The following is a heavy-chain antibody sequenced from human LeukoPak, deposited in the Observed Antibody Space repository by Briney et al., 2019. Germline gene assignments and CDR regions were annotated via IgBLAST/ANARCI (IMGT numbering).Heavy chain of an antibody. J-gene: IGHJ4*02. CDR1: GGSTTDYF. CDR2: IYSSGST. CDR3: ARSGSYYVPTFDY. D-gene: IGHD1-26*01. V-gene: IGHV4-4*07. Sequence: SETLSLTCTVSGGSTTDYFWSWIRQPAGKGLEWIGRIYSSGSTNYNASLESRVTMSVDTAKNQLSLTLSSVTAADTAVYYCARSGSYYVPTFDYWGQGTLVTVSS.